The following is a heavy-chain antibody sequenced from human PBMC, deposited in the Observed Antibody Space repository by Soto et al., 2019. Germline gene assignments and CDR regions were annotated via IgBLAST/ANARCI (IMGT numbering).Heavy chain of an antibody. CDR1: GGSFSGYY. D-gene: IGHD6-19*01. Sequence: SETLSLTCAVYGGSFSGYYWSWIRQPPGKGLEWIGEINHSGSTNYNPSLKSRVTISVDTSKNQFSLKLSSVTAADTAVYYCARGPWGSSSGRYSSGWYRSYYGMDVWGQGTTVTVS. J-gene: IGHJ6*02. CDR2: INHSGST. CDR3: ARGPWGSSSGRYSSGWYRSYYGMDV. V-gene: IGHV4-34*01.